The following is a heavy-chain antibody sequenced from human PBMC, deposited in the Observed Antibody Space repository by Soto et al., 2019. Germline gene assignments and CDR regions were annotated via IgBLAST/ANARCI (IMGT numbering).Heavy chain of an antibody. CDR1: GGSFSGYY. CDR2: INHSGST. D-gene: IGHD1-26*01. V-gene: IGHV4-34*01. CDR3: ARGGHSGSYYPYYYYGMDV. J-gene: IGHJ6*02. Sequence: PSETLSLTCAVYGGSFSGYYWSWIRQPPGKGLEWIGEINHSGSTNYNPSLKSRVTISVDTSKNQFSLKLSSVTAADTAVYYCARGGHSGSYYPYYYYGMDVWGQGTTVTVSS.